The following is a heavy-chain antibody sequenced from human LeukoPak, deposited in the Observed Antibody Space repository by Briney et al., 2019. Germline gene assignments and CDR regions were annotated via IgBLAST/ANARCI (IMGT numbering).Heavy chain of an antibody. Sequence: SQTLSLTCTVSGGSISSGGYYWSWIRQPPGKGLEWIGYIYYSGSTNYNPSLKSRVTISVDTSKNQFSLKLSSVTAADTAVYYCARGDERIAAAGTFDYWGQGTLVTVSS. CDR2: IYYSGST. J-gene: IGHJ4*02. D-gene: IGHD6-13*01. CDR3: ARGDERIAAAGTFDY. V-gene: IGHV4-61*08. CDR1: GGSISSGGYY.